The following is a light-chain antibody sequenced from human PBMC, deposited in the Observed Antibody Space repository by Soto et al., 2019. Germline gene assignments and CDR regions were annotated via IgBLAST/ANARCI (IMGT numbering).Light chain of an antibody. J-gene: IGLJ1*01. Sequence: YVLTQPASVSVSPGQSITISCTGNSSDVGGYNYVCWYQHLPGKAPEQIIYYVSNRPSEVSDRFSGSNSGNPASLTISGLQAEDEDYYYCSSHASSRPFVFGPGTKVTV. CDR3: SSHASSRPFV. V-gene: IGLV2-14*01. CDR1: SSDVGGYNY. CDR2: YVS.